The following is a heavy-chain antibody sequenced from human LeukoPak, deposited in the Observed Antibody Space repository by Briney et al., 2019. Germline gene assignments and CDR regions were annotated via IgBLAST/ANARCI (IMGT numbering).Heavy chain of an antibody. D-gene: IGHD1-14*01. Sequence: GGSLRLSCAASGFTVSDDHMSWVRQAPGKGLEWVSIISGGGNTYYSDSVKGRFTVSRDNSKNTQYLQLNSLRAEDTAVYYCARGGPRRDFDYWGQGTLVTVSS. J-gene: IGHJ4*02. CDR1: GFTVSDDH. CDR2: ISGGGNT. CDR3: ARGGPRRDFDY. V-gene: IGHV3-66*01.